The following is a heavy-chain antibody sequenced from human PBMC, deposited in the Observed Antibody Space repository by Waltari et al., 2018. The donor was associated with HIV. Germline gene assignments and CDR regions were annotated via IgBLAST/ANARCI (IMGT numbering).Heavy chain of an antibody. CDR1: GYTFTGHY. Sequence: QVQLVQSGAEVKKPGASVKVSCKASGYTFTGHYMHWVRQAPGQGLEWMGWINPNSGGTNYAQKFQGRVTMTRDTSISTAYMELSRLRSDDTAVYYCARDRARTTDYYYYGMDVWGQGTTVTVSS. J-gene: IGHJ6*02. D-gene: IGHD1-7*01. CDR3: ARDRARTTDYYYYGMDV. CDR2: INPNSGGT. V-gene: IGHV1-2*02.